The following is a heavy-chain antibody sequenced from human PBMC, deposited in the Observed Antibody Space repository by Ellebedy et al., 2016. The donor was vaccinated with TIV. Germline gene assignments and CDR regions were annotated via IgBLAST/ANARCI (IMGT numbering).Heavy chain of an antibody. D-gene: IGHD2-2*01. Sequence: AASVKVSCKASGYTFTGYYMHWVRQAPGQGLEWMGWISAYNGNTNYAQKLQGRVTMTTDTSTSTAYMELRSLRSDDTAVYYCARYIVVVPAAMRAFDIWGQGTMVTVSS. J-gene: IGHJ3*02. CDR1: GYTFTGYY. CDR2: ISAYNGNT. CDR3: ARYIVVVPAAMRAFDI. V-gene: IGHV1-18*04.